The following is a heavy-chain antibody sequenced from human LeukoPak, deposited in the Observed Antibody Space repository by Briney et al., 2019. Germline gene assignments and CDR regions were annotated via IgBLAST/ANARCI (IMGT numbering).Heavy chain of an antibody. V-gene: IGHV3-66*01. CDR2: IYGGGDT. J-gene: IGHJ5*02. Sequence: GGSLRLYCAASRYTFSITYMAWVRQTPGKGLEWVSVIYGGGDTKYADSVKGRFTVARDNSKKTLYLQMTNLRVEDTAVYYCTRVQFQWFDPWGQGALVTVSS. D-gene: IGHD6-19*01. CDR1: RYTFSITY. CDR3: TRVQFQWFDP.